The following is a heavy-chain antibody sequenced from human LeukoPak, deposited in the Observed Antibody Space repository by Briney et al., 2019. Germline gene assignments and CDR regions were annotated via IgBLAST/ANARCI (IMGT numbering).Heavy chain of an antibody. D-gene: IGHD3-16*01. V-gene: IGHV4-39*07. CDR3: ARDQGV. J-gene: IGHJ4*02. Sequence: SETLSLTCTVSGGSISSSIYYWAWVSQPPGKGLEWIGTVFYNGATQYSPSLRSRVTISIDTSTNQFSLKLTSVTAADTAVYYCARDQGVWGQGTLVTVSS. CDR2: VFYNGAT. CDR1: GGSISSSIYY.